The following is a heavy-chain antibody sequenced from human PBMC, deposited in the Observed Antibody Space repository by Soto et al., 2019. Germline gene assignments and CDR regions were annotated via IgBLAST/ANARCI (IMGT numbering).Heavy chain of an antibody. CDR3: AKDYRRDGYNSDAFDI. CDR2: ISGSGGST. CDR1: GFTFSSYA. J-gene: IGHJ3*02. D-gene: IGHD5-12*01. Sequence: QPGGSLRLSCAASGFTFSSYAMSWVRQAPGKGLEWVSAISGSGGSTYYADTVKGRFTISRDNSKNTLYLQMNSLRAEDTAVYYCAKDYRRDGYNSDAFDIWGQGTMVT. V-gene: IGHV3-23*01.